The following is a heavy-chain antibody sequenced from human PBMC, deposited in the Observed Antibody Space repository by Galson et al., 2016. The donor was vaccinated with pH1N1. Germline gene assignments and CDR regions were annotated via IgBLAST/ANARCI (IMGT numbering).Heavy chain of an antibody. D-gene: IGHD3-22*01. CDR2: IYYIGST. CDR1: GASVRSGGQY. Sequence: TLSLTCSVSGASVRSGGQYWTWIRQVPGKGLEWIGFIYYIGSTGYNPSLKSRVSMSLDMSKKQFSLNLRSVTAADTAGYYCARNAWDGSGLNYFDSWGQGTLVSVSS. CDR3: ARNAWDGSGLNYFDS. J-gene: IGHJ5*01. V-gene: IGHV4-31*03.